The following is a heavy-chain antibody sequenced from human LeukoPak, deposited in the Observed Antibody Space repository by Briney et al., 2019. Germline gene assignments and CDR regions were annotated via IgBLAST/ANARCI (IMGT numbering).Heavy chain of an antibody. D-gene: IGHD1-26*01. J-gene: IGHJ4*02. Sequence: GGSLGLSCAASGFTFSSYGMHWVRQAPGKGLEWVAFIRYDGSNKYYADSVKGRFTISRDNSKNTLYLQMNSLRAEDTAVYYCANPLLGSSDYWGQGTLVTVSS. CDR1: GFTFSSYG. CDR2: IRYDGSNK. V-gene: IGHV3-30*02. CDR3: ANPLLGSSDY.